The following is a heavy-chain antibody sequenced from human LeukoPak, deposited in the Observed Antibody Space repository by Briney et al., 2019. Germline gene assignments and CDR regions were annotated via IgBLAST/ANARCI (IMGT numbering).Heavy chain of an antibody. CDR3: ALRIDGGCNDCYRYYIQY. Sequence: ASVKGSCKASGYTFTRFISGCRRHAPGQGLEWMGWISAYNGDTNYAQKFQGRVTMTTDTSTTKASMEMSSLRSDDTAVYYCALRIDGGCNDCYRYYIQYWGQGTLVTVSS. D-gene: IGHD2-21*02. CDR1: GYTFTRFI. J-gene: IGHJ4*02. CDR2: ISAYNGDT. V-gene: IGHV1-18*01.